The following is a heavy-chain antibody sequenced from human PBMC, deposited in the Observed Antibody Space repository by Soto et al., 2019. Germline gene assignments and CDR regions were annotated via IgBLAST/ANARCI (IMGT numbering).Heavy chain of an antibody. CDR2: ISAYNGNT. V-gene: IGHV1-18*01. Sequence: ASVKVSCKASGYTFTGYGISWVRQAPGQGLEWMGWISAYNGNTNYAQKLQGRVTMTTDTSTSTAYMELRSLRSDDTAVYYCARVYAPTYDFWSGTYYYYGMDVWGQGTTVAVSS. J-gene: IGHJ6*02. D-gene: IGHD3-3*01. CDR1: GYTFTGYG. CDR3: ARVYAPTYDFWSGTYYYYGMDV.